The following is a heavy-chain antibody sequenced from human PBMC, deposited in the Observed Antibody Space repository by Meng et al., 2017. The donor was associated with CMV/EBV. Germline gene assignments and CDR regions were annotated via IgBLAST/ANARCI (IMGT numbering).Heavy chain of an antibody. CDR1: GFTFSSYE. J-gene: IGHJ6*02. D-gene: IGHD1-26*01. Sequence: GGSLRLSCAASGFTFSSYEMNWVRQDPGKGLEWVSYISSSGSTIYYGDSVKGRFTISRDNAKNSLYLQMNSLRAEDTAVYYCARVGDGSLGIVGATSVPYYYYGMDVWGQGTTVTVSS. CDR3: ARVGDGSLGIVGATSVPYYYYGMDV. CDR2: ISSSGSTI. V-gene: IGHV3-48*03.